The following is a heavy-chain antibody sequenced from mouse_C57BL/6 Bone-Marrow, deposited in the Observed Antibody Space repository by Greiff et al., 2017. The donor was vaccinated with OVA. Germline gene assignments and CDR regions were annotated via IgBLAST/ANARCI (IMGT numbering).Heavy chain of an antibody. CDR1: GFTFSDYY. CDR2: ISNGGGST. J-gene: IGHJ4*01. D-gene: IGHD3-2*02. V-gene: IGHV5-12*01. CDR3: ARDSSGYRYAMDY. Sequence: EVQLVESGGGLVQPGGSLKLSCAASGFTFSDYYMYWVRQTPEKRLEWVANISNGGGSTYYPDTVKGRFTISRDNAKNTLYLQMSRLKSEDTAMYYCARDSSGYRYAMDYWGQGTSVTVSS.